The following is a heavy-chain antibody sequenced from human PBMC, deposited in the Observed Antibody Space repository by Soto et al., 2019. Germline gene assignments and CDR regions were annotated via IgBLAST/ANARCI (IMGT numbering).Heavy chain of an antibody. J-gene: IGHJ5*02. Sequence: GGSLRLSCAASGFTFSSYSMSWVRQAPGKGLDWVSAISGSGGSTYYADSVKGRFTISRDNSKNTLYLQMNSLRAEDTAVYYCAKDGSILRYFDWLDNWFDPWGQGTLVTVSS. CDR3: AKDGSILRYFDWLDNWFDP. V-gene: IGHV3-23*01. D-gene: IGHD3-9*01. CDR1: GFTFSSYS. CDR2: ISGSGGST.